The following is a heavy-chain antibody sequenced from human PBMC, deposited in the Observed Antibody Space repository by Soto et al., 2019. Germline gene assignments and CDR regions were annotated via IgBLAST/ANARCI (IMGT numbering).Heavy chain of an antibody. CDR2: IWYDGSNK. CDR1: GFTFSSYG. CDR3: ATMTTVTTRAHHYSGMDV. Sequence: QVQLVESGGGVVQPGRSLRLSCAASGFTFSSYGMHWVRQAPGKGLEWVAVIWYDGSNKYYADSVKGRFTISRDTSKNTLYLQMNSLRAEDTAVYYCATMTTVTTRAHHYSGMDVWGQGTTVTVSS. J-gene: IGHJ6*02. V-gene: IGHV3-33*01. D-gene: IGHD4-17*01.